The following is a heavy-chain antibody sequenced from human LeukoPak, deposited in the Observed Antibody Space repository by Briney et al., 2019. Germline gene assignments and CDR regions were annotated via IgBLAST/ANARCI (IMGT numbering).Heavy chain of an antibody. CDR2: IWYDGSNK. J-gene: IGHJ4*02. Sequence: GGSLRLSCAASGFTFSTYGLHWVRQAPGKGLEWVALIWYDGSNKYYADSVKGRFTISRDNSKNTLYLQMNSLRAEDTAVYYCAREKQKYSSGWYCLDYWGKGPLVTVS. D-gene: IGHD6-19*01. V-gene: IGHV3-33*01. CDR3: AREKQKYSSGWYCLDY. CDR1: GFTFSTYG.